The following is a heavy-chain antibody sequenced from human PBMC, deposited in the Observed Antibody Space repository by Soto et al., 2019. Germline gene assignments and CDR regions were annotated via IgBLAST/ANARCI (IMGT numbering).Heavy chain of an antibody. V-gene: IGHV4-31*03. Sequence: SETLSLTCTVSGGSISSGGYYWSWIRQHPGKGLEWIGYIYYSGITYYNPSLKSRVTISVDTSKNQVSLNLTSLTAADTAAYYCTRANWYSEYWGQGIPVTVSS. J-gene: IGHJ4*02. D-gene: IGHD7-27*01. CDR1: GGSISSGGYY. CDR3: TRANWYSEY. CDR2: IYYSGIT.